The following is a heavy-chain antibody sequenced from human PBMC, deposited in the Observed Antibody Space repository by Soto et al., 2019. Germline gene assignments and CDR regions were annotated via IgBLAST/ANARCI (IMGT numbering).Heavy chain of an antibody. D-gene: IGHD3-3*01. V-gene: IGHV3-23*01. CDR2: ISGSGGST. Sequence: PGGSLRLSCAVSGFTFSNYWMSWVRQAPGKGLEWVSAISGSGGSTYYADSVKGRFTISRDNSKNTLSLQMNSLRAEDTAVYYCARAFYYDFWTFDYWGQGTLVTVSS. J-gene: IGHJ4*02. CDR1: GFTFSNYW. CDR3: ARAFYYDFWTFDY.